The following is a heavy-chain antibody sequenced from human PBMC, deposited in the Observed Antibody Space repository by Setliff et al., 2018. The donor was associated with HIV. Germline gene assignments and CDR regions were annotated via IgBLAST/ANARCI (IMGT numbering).Heavy chain of an antibody. D-gene: IGHD1-26*01. CDR1: GYTFTNYF. CDR3: AKDKTEGAMGH. Sequence: ASVKVSCKASGYTFTNYFVHWVRQAPGQGLEWMGMINPSGGQRSFAQKFQGRITVATATSTATSTGTAYMEVRSLRPDDTAVYYCAKDKTEGAMGHWGQGTLVTVS. V-gene: IGHV1-46*01. J-gene: IGHJ4*02. CDR2: INPSGGQR.